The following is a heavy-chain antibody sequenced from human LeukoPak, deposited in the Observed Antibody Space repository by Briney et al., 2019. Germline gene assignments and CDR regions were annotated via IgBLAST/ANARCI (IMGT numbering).Heavy chain of an antibody. CDR3: AKDSSDYDFWSGPFDI. Sequence: GGSLRLSCAASGFTFSSYAMHWVRQAPGKGLEWVAVISYDGSNKYYADSVKGRFTISRDNSKNTLYLQMNSLRAEDTAVYYCAKDSSDYDFWSGPFDIWGQGTMVTVSS. CDR1: GFTFSSYA. J-gene: IGHJ3*02. D-gene: IGHD3-3*01. CDR2: ISYDGSNK. V-gene: IGHV3-30-3*01.